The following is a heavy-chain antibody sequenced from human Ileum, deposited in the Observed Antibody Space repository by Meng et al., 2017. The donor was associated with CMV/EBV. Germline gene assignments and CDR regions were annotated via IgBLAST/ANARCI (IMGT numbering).Heavy chain of an antibody. CDR1: GFTFSSYS. CDR3: VQGGYCSTTTCYNLGWFAP. Sequence: GGSLRLSCAASGFTFSSYSVSWVRQAPGKGLEWVAFIRFDGSGEDYAASVKGRFIISRDNSKSMLYLQLNSLRAEDAAIYYCVQGGYCSTTTCYNLGWFAPWGQGTLVTVSS. CDR2: IRFDGSGE. V-gene: IGHV3-30*02. D-gene: IGHD2-2*03. J-gene: IGHJ5*02.